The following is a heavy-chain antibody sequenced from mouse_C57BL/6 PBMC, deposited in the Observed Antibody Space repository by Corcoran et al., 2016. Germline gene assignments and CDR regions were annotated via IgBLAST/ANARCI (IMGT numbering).Heavy chain of an antibody. J-gene: IGHJ2*01. V-gene: IGHV9-3*01. CDR2: INTYSGVP. Sequence: QIQLVQSGPELKKPGETVKISCKASGYTFTTYGMSWVKQAPGKGLKWMGWINTYSGVPTYADDFKGRFAFSLETSASTAYLQINNLKNEETATYFCARKAHFIFDYWGQGTTLTVSS. D-gene: IGHD1-1*01. CDR1: GYTFTTYG. CDR3: ARKAHFIFDY.